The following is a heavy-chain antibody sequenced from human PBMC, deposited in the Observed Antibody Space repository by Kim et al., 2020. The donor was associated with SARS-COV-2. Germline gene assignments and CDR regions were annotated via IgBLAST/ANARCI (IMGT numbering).Heavy chain of an antibody. CDR3: ATGTGTETYYYYGMDV. CDR1: GFTFSSYG. J-gene: IGHJ6*02. D-gene: IGHD1-1*01. CDR2: IWYDGSNK. Sequence: GGSLRLSCAASGFTFSSYGMHWVRQAPGKGLEWVAVIWYDGSNKYYADSVKGRFTISRDNSKNTLYLQMNSLRAEDTAVYYCATGTGTETYYYYGMDVWGQGTTVTVSS. V-gene: IGHV3-33*01.